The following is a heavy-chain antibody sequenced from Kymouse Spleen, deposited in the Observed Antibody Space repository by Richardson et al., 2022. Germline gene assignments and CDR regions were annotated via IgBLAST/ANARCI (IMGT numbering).Heavy chain of an antibody. J-gene: IGHJ4*02. Sequence: EVQLVESGGGLVQPGGSLKLSCAASGFTFSGSAMHWVRQASGKGLEWVGRIRSKANSYATAYAASVKGRFTISRDDSKNTAYLQMNSLKTEDTAVYYCTYYYGSGSYYTHYWGQGTLVTVSS. CDR2: IRSKANSYAT. D-gene: IGHD3-10*01. CDR3: TYYYGSGSYYTHY. V-gene: IGHV3-73*02. CDR1: GFTFSGSA.